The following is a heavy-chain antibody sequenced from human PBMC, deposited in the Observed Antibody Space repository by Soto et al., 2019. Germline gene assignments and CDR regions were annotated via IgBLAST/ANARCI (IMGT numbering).Heavy chain of an antibody. V-gene: IGHV1-18*04. J-gene: IGHJ4*02. CDR1: GYTFTSYG. D-gene: IGHD6-13*01. Sequence: AASVKVSCKASGYTFTSYGISWVRQAPGQGLEWMGWISAYNGNTNYAQKLQGRVTMTTDTSTSTAYMELRSLRSDDTAVYYCARGPLRIAAAPIRYWGQGTLVTVSS. CDR2: ISAYNGNT. CDR3: ARGPLRIAAAPIRY.